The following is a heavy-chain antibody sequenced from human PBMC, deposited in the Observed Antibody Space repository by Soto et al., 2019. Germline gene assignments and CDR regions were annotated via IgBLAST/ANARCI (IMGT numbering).Heavy chain of an antibody. Sequence: VASVKVSCKASAGTFSTYAIIYVLQAPGQGLDWRGLIIPIFGTANYAQKFQGRVTITADESTSTVYMELSSLRSEDTAVYYCARGTPYYDILTGYQHPLRGSDYYYYGMDVWGQGTTVTVSS. CDR3: ARGTPYYDILTGYQHPLRGSDYYYYGMDV. CDR1: AGTFSTYA. V-gene: IGHV1-69*13. D-gene: IGHD3-9*01. J-gene: IGHJ6*02. CDR2: IIPIFGTA.